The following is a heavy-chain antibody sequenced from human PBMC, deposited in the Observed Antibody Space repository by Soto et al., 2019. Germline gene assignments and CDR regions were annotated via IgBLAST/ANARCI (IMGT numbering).Heavy chain of an antibody. J-gene: IGHJ3*02. D-gene: IGHD2-2*01. V-gene: IGHV1-69*10. CDR2: VIPIPGLA. Sequence: SVKVSCKASGGTISDSTISWVRRAPGHGLEWMGGVIPIPGLANYAVKFQARVTMTADKSTSTAYMELSSLRSEDTAVYYCARGGEDQPLYAFDIWGQGTMVTVSS. CDR3: ARGGEDQPLYAFDI. CDR1: GGTISDST.